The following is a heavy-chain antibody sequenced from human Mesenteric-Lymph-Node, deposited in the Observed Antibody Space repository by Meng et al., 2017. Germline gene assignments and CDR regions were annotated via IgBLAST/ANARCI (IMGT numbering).Heavy chain of an antibody. CDR3: SRDLIIGGYRSGFDY. Sequence: GGSLILSCAASGFNFNNYGMNWVRQAPGKGPEWVSFISGSGADIYYADSVKGRFTISRDNAKISMYLQMNSLRADDTAVYYCSRDLIIGGYRSGFDYWGQGTLVTVSS. D-gene: IGHD6-19*01. CDR2: ISGSGADI. J-gene: IGHJ4*02. CDR1: GFNFNNYG. V-gene: IGHV3-21*01.